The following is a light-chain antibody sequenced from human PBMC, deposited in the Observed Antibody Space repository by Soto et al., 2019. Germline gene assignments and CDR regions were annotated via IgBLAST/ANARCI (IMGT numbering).Light chain of an antibody. CDR3: SSFTSRHTYV. Sequence: HSALTQPASVSGSPGQSTTISCTGTSSDIGGYNYVSWYQQLPGEAPKLIIYDVSDRPSGVSTRFSGSKSGNTASLTISGLQAEDDGDYYCSSFTSRHTYVFGTGTKLTVL. CDR2: DVS. CDR1: SSDIGGYNY. J-gene: IGLJ1*01. V-gene: IGLV2-14*01.